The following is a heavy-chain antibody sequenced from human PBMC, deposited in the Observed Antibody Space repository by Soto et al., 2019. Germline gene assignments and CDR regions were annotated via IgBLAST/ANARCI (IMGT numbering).Heavy chain of an antibody. Sequence: SETLSLTCSVSGSDINSGGFTWTWIRQHAGKGLEWLVYISHSGSTDYNPSLKSRFSISGDTSKNHFYLTLTSVTAADAAVYYCATIGVSGYLAVWGQGTTVTVSS. J-gene: IGHJ6*02. CDR3: ATIGVSGYLAV. D-gene: IGHD3-16*02. CDR1: GSDINSGGFT. V-gene: IGHV4-31*03. CDR2: ISHSGST.